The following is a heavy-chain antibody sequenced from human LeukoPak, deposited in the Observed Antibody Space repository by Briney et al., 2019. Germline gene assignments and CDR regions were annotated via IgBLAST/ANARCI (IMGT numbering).Heavy chain of an antibody. CDR2: ISSSGTTI. D-gene: IGHD6-19*01. V-gene: IGHV3-48*03. CDR3: ARLGYGGSGWYFDY. CDR1: GFSVSTYE. J-gene: IGHJ4*02. Sequence: PGGSLRLSCAASGFSVSTYEMNWVRQAPGKGLECVSYISSSGTTISYADSVEGRFTISRDKSKNTLYLQMNSLRAEDTAVYYCARLGYGGSGWYFDYWGQGTLVTVSS.